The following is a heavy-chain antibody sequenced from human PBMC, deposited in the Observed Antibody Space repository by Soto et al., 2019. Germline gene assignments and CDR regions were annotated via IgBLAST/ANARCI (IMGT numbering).Heavy chain of an antibody. J-gene: IGHJ4*02. CDR3: ARSPEYYYDNVGFNK. Sequence: GGFILGGCWICIRQTPGKGLEWIGYIYYSGSTNYNPSLKSRVTISVDTSKNQFSLKLSSVTAADTAVYYCARSPEYYYDNVGFNKWGQGIPVTVSA. V-gene: IGHV4-59*01. D-gene: IGHD3-22*01. CDR1: GGFILGGC. CDR2: IYYSGST.